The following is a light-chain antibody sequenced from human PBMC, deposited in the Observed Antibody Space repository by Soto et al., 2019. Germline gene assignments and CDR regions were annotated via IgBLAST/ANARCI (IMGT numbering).Light chain of an antibody. V-gene: IGKV1-5*01. CDR2: DAS. Sequence: DIQMTQSPSTLSASVGDRVTITCRASQAINGRLAWYQQKPGKAPNLLIYDASNLESGVPSRFRGSGSATEFTLTISGLQPDDFATYYCQQYNSYWKFGQGTKVEIK. J-gene: IGKJ1*01. CDR1: QAINGR. CDR3: QQYNSYWK.